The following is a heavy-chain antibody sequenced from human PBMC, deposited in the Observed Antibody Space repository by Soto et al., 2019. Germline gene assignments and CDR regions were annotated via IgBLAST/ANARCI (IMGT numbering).Heavy chain of an antibody. V-gene: IGHV1-69*06. CDR3: ARVYHYYGMDV. CDR2: IIPIFGTA. J-gene: IGHJ6*02. CDR1: GGTFSSYA. Sequence: GPQVKVSCKASGGTFSSYAISWVRQAPGQGLEWMGGIIPIFGTANYAQKFQGRVTITADKSTSTAYMELSSLRSEDTAVYYCARVYHYYGMDVWGQGTTVTVSS.